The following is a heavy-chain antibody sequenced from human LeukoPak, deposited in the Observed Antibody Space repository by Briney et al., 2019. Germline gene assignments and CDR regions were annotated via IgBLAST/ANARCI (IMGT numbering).Heavy chain of an antibody. CDR3: ARCSSTGRASSPLAGYLY. CDR2: ISSSSSYI. Sequence: GGSLRLSCAASGFTFSSYSMNWVRQAPGKGLEWVSSISSSSSYIYYADSVKGRFTISRDNAKNSLYLQMNSLRAEDTAVYYCARCSSTGRASSPLAGYLYWGQGTLVTVSS. J-gene: IGHJ4*02. D-gene: IGHD2-2*01. V-gene: IGHV3-21*01. CDR1: GFTFSSYS.